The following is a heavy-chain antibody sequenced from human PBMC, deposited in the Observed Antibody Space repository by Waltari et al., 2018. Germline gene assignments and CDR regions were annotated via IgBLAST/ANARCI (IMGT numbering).Heavy chain of an antibody. D-gene: IGHD3-9*01. Sequence: QVQLQASGPGLVKPSETLSLTCTVSGGSISSYYWSWLRQPPGQGLEWIGYIYYSGSTNYNPSLKSRVTISVDTSKNQFSLKLSSVTAADTAVYYCARDLRYFDSGSGYYYYYMDVWGKGTTVTISS. CDR1: GGSISSYY. CDR2: IYYSGST. CDR3: ARDLRYFDSGSGYYYYYMDV. J-gene: IGHJ6*03. V-gene: IGHV4-59*01.